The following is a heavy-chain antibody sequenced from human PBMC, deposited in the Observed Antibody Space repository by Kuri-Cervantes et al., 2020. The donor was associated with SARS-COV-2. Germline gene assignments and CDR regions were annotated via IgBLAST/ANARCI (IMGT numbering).Heavy chain of an antibody. CDR3: AGRDYDSYAFDI. V-gene: IGHV4-30-4*08. Sequence: LRLSCTVSGGSISSSSYYWGWIRQPPGKGLEWIGYIYYSGSTYYNPSLKSRVTISVDTSKNQFSLKLSSVTAADTAVYYCAGRDYDSYAFDIWGQGTMVTVSS. J-gene: IGHJ3*02. D-gene: IGHD3-3*01. CDR2: IYYSGST. CDR1: GGSISSSSYY.